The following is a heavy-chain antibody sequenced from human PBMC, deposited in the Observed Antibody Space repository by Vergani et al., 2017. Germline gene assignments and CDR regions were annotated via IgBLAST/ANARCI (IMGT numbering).Heavy chain of an antibody. CDR1: GFSFRGHG. CDR3: SKDLSYSTAWTHFDS. V-gene: IGHV3-30*18. J-gene: IGHJ4*02. Sequence: VQLVESGGGFVQPGRSLRLSCAASGFSFRGHGMHWVRQAPGKGLDWVAMLSYDGDRRDNGDFAKGRFTILRNRSKTVYLQMKSLRVEDTAMYFFSKDLSYSTAWTHFDSRGQGTLVTVSS. CDR2: LSYDGDRR. D-gene: IGHD2/OR15-2a*01.